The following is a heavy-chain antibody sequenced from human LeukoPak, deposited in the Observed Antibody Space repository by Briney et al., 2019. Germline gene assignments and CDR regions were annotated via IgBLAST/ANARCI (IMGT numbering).Heavy chain of an antibody. J-gene: IGHJ3*02. CDR3: AKVSQLMRAFDI. Sequence: GRSLRLSCAASGFTFSSYGMHWVRQAPGKGLEWVAVIPYDGSNKYYADSVKGRFTISRDNSKNTLYLQMNSLRAEDTAVYYCAKVSQLMRAFDIWGQGTMVTVSS. CDR1: GFTFSSYG. V-gene: IGHV3-30*18. CDR2: IPYDGSNK. D-gene: IGHD2-2*01.